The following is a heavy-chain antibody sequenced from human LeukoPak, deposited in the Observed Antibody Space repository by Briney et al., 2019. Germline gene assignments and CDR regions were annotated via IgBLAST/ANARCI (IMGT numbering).Heavy chain of an antibody. CDR2: IGGSGDTT. Sequence: GPSHRLSHVPSGFTSSIYSMSSVSHPPRKWLEWVSAIGGSGDTTSSAGATKGGFTMYRDKSKTTLHLQVNSLRAKNTAVYYCAKAYCDSSSYAYVHHWGQGTLVTVST. J-gene: IGHJ1*01. V-gene: IGHV3-23*01. CDR3: AKAYCDSSSYAYVHH. D-gene: IGHD3-22*01. CDR1: GFTSSIYS.